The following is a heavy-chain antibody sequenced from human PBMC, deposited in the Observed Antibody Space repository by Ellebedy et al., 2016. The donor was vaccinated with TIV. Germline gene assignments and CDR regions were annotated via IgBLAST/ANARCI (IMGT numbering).Heavy chain of an antibody. D-gene: IGHD5-12*01. V-gene: IGHV3-48*01. Sequence: PGGSLRLSCAASGFTFSTYSMNWVRQAPGKGLEWVSYISSNSGNIYYADSVKGRFTISRDNAKNSLYLQMNSLRAEDTAVYYCARDDDPNSGYDPYYYFDLWGRGTLVTVSS. J-gene: IGHJ2*01. CDR1: GFTFSTYS. CDR2: ISSNSGNI. CDR3: ARDDDPNSGYDPYYYFDL.